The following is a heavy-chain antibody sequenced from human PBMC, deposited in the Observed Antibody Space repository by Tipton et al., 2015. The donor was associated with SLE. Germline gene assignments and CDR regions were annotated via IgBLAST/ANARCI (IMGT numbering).Heavy chain of an antibody. V-gene: IGHV1-69*01. J-gene: IGHJ6*02. CDR1: GGTFSSYA. Sequence: QSGPEVKKPGSSVKVSCKASGGTFSSYAISWVRQAPGQGLEWMGGIIPIFGTANYAQKFQGRVTITADESTSTAYMELSSLRSEDTAVYYCVRDQEDCSSTSCYYGMDVWGQGTTVTVSS. CDR2: IIPIFGTA. CDR3: VRDQEDCSSTSCYYGMDV. D-gene: IGHD2-2*01.